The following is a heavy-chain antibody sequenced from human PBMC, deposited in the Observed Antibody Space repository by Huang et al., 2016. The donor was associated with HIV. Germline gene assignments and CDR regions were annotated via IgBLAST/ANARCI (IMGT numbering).Heavy chain of an antibody. V-gene: IGHV3-30*02. CDR2: IRFDGGKK. CDR1: GFSFSHYG. Sequence: QEQLVESGGGVVQPGGSLRLSCATSGFSFSHYGMHWVRQAPGKGLGWVAFIRFDGGKKHYADSAKGRFNISRDNSKKMLFLEMNSLRGDDTAFYYCATDLGGYSFDYWGQGALVSVSS. CDR3: ATDLGGYSFDY. D-gene: IGHD2-21*02. J-gene: IGHJ4*02.